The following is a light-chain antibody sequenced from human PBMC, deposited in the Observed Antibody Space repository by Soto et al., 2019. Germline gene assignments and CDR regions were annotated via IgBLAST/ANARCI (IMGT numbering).Light chain of an antibody. CDR1: RSDIGSYNY. J-gene: IGLJ1*01. CDR2: GVS. CDR3: ISYGGSYTYV. Sequence: QSVLTQPASVSGSPGQSITISCSGTRSDIGSYNYVAWYQQFPGKTPKILIYGVSNRPSGVSSRFSGSKSGNTASLTISGLQAEDEADYYCISYGGSYTYVFGTGTKVTVL. V-gene: IGLV2-14*01.